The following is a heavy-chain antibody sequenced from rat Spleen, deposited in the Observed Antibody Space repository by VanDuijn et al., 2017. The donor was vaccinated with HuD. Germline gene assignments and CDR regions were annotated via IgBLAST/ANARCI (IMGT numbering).Heavy chain of an antibody. CDR3: ASRMGHKRGNVMDA. V-gene: IGHV2-47*01. J-gene: IGHJ4*01. D-gene: IGHD1-7*01. CDR1: GLSLTSNS. CDR2: IWSNGGT. Sequence: QVQLKESGPGLVQPSQTLSLTCTVSGLSLTSNSVSWIRPPPGKGLEWMGVIWSNGGTDYNSAIKPRLSISRDTSKSQVFLKMNSLQTEDTAMYFCASRMGHKRGNVMDAWGQGASVTVSS.